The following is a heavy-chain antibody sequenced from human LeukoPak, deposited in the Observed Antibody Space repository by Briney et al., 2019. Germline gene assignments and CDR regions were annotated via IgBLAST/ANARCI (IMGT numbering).Heavy chain of an antibody. CDR2: IKQDGSEK. V-gene: IGHV3-7*01. D-gene: IGHD2-21*01. J-gene: IGHJ4*02. Sequence: GGSLRLSCAASGFTFNSYTMSWVRQAPGKGLEWVANIKQDGSEKYYVDSVKGRFTISRDNAKNSLYLQMNSLRAEDTAVYYCARAALGESVYWGQGTLVTVSS. CDR1: GFTFNSYT. CDR3: ARAALGESVY.